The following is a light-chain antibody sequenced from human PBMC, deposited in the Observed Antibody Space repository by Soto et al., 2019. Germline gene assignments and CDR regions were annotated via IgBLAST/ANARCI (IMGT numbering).Light chain of an antibody. CDR2: GTS. CDR1: QSVSSSY. CDR3: QQYGSSSWT. J-gene: IGKJ1*01. Sequence: EIVLTQSPGTLSLSPGERATLSCRASQSVSSSYLAWYQQKPGQAPRLLIYGTSGRATAIPDRFSGSGSGTDFTLTISRLEAEDFAVYYCQQYGSSSWTFGQGTKVEIK. V-gene: IGKV3-20*01.